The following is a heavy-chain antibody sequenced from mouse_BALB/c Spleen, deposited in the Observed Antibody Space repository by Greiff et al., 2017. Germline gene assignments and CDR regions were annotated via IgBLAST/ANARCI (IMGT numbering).Heavy chain of an antibody. CDR2: IDPETGGT. CDR3: TRLCGNYPAWFAY. CDR1: GYTFTDYE. V-gene: IGHV1-15*01. Sequence: VQLQQSGAELVRPGASVTLSCKASGYTFTDYEMHWVKQTPVHGLEWIGAIDPETGGTAYNQKFKGKATLTADKSSSTAYMELRSLTSEDSAVYYCTRLCGNYPAWFAYWGQGTLVTVSA. J-gene: IGHJ3*01. D-gene: IGHD2-1*01.